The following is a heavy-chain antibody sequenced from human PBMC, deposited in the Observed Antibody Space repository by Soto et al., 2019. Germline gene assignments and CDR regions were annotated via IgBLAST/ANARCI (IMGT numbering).Heavy chain of an antibody. J-gene: IGHJ4*02. CDR1: EGTFNSYA. V-gene: IGHV1-69*13. Sequence: SVKVSCKASEGTFNSYAIAWVRQAPGQGLEWMGGIIPYYNTLNYAQKFQDRVTITADDSTNTVYMELSSLRSDDTAVYFCASGASRWYTYIFDSWAQGTLVTVSS. D-gene: IGHD6-13*01. CDR2: IIPYYNTL. CDR3: ASGASRWYTYIFDS.